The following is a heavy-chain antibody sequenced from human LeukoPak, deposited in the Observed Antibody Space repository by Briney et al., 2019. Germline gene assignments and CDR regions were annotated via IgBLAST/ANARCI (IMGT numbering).Heavy chain of an antibody. CDR1: GFTVSSNY. Sequence: GGSLRLSCAASGFTVSSNYMSWVRQAPGKGLEWVSVIYSGGSTYYADSVKGRLTISRDNSKNTLYLQMNSLRAEDTAVYYCARDPGSSGWYYFDYWGQGTLVTVSS. V-gene: IGHV3-53*01. CDR3: ARDPGSSGWYYFDY. D-gene: IGHD6-19*01. CDR2: IYSGGST. J-gene: IGHJ4*02.